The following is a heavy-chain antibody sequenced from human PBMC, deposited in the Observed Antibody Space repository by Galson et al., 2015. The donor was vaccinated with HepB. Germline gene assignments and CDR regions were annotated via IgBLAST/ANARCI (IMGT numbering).Heavy chain of an antibody. CDR3: ARPQGYSSGWYDAFDI. D-gene: IGHD6-19*01. CDR1: GYRFSSYG. J-gene: IGHJ3*02. Sequence: SVKVSCKASGYRFSSYGISWVRQAPGQGLEWMGWISADNDNTHYAQKLQGRVTMTRDTFTSTAYMELRSLRSDDTAVYYFARPQGYSSGWYDAFDIWRLGRTVTVSS. V-gene: IGHV1-18*01. CDR2: ISADNDNT.